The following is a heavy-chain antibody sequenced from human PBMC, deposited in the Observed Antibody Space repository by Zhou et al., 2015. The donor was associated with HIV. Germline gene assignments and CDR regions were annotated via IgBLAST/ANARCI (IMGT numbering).Heavy chain of an antibody. D-gene: IGHD6-6*01. CDR2: ITPMFDIK. CDR1: GGTFSGSD. CDR3: ARDRGAARPDWRYFDL. J-gene: IGHJ2*01. Sequence: LMQSGTEVTKPGSSVKVSCKASGGTFSGSDISWVRQAPGQGLEWMGGITPMFDIKNYAQKFRARLTITVDQYTNTAYMELSSLTSEDAAMYYCARDRGAARPDWRYFDLWGRGTLVTVSS. V-gene: IGHV1-69*17.